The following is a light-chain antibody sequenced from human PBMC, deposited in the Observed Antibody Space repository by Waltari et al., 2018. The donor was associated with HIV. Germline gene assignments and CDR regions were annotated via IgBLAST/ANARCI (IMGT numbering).Light chain of an antibody. J-gene: IGKJ1*01. CDR1: QSVSTY. CDR2: AAS. CDR3: QQSYSTPQWT. V-gene: IGKV1-39*01. Sequence: DIQMTQSPASLSASVGDRVTITCRASQSVSTYLNWYQHKPGTAPKLLIYAASSLQSGVPTRCSGSGAGTDFTFTISSLQPEDFATYYCQQSYSTPQWTFGQGTKVEIK.